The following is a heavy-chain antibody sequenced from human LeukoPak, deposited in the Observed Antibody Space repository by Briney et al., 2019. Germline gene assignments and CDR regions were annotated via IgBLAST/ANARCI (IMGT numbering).Heavy chain of an antibody. Sequence: PGGSLRLSCAASGFTITGYAMYSVRQAPGKGMEWVSGINGNTGNTYYADSVKGRFSISRDYSKNSLFLQMNSLRDDDTAMYYCAKGVPGYSSGWSYFHHWGQGTLVTVFS. CDR1: GFTITGYA. CDR2: INGNTGNT. V-gene: IGHV3-23*01. D-gene: IGHD6-19*01. J-gene: IGHJ1*01. CDR3: AKGVPGYSSGWSYFHH.